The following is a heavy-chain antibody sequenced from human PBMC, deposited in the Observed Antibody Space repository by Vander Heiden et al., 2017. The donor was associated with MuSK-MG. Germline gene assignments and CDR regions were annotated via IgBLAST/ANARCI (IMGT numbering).Heavy chain of an antibody. Sequence: QLQLQESGPGLVKPSETLSLTCTVSGGSISSSSYYWGWIRQPPGKGLEWIGSIYYSGTTYYNLVLKSRVTISVDTSNNQSSLKLRSATDADTAVYYCAMAVDTAMEYFDYWGRGNLVGVSS. J-gene: IGHJ4*02. V-gene: IGHV4-39*07. CDR2: IYYSGTT. D-gene: IGHD5-18*01. CDR1: GGSISSSSYY. CDR3: AMAVDTAMEYFDY.